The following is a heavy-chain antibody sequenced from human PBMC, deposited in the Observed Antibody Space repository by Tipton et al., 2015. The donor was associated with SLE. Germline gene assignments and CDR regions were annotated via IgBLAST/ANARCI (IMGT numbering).Heavy chain of an antibody. D-gene: IGHD2-2*01. CDR1: GFTFSSYD. J-gene: IGHJ3*02. Sequence: SLRLSCAASGFTFSSYDMNWVRQAPGKGLEWVSTISSSSSYIFYPDSVRGRFTISRDNAKNSLYLQMNSLRAEDTAVYYCARDRSISSWDAFDIWGQGTMVTVS. V-gene: IGHV3-21*01. CDR2: ISSSSSYI. CDR3: ARDRSISSWDAFDI.